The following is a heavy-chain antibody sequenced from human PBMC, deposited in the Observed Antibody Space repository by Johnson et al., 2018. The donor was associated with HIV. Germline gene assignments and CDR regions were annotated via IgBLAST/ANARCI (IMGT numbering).Heavy chain of an antibody. CDR2: INWNGDRT. V-gene: IGHV3-20*04. D-gene: IGHD3-22*01. Sequence: VQLVESGGGLVKPGGSLRLSCAASGFTFSDYYMTWIRQAPGKGLEWVSDINWNGDRTGYADSVKGRFTSSRDDAKNSLYLQMNSLRAEDTALYYCARERYYYDSSGSYNPHAFAIWGQGTMVTVSS. J-gene: IGHJ3*02. CDR1: GFTFSDYY. CDR3: ARERYYYDSSGSYNPHAFAI.